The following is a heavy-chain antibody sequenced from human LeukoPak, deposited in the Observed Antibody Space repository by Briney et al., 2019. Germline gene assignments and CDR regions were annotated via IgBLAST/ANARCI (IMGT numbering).Heavy chain of an antibody. V-gene: IGHV4-59*01. Sequence: SETLSLTCTVSGGSISSYYWSWIRQPPGKGLEWIGYIYYSGSTNYNPSLKSRVTISVDTSKNQFSLKLSSVTAADTAVYYCARESSDGYNPFDYWGQGTLVTVSS. D-gene: IGHD5-24*01. CDR1: GGSISSYY. CDR2: IYYSGST. J-gene: IGHJ4*02. CDR3: ARESSDGYNPFDY.